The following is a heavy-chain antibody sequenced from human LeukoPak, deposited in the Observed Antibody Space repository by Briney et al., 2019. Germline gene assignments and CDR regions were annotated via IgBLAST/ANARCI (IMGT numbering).Heavy chain of an antibody. D-gene: IGHD5-18*01. CDR3: AREGYGHRLYYYYYMDV. Sequence: GGSLRLSCAASGFTFSSYWMHWVRQAPGKGLVWVSRINSDGSSTSYADSVKGRFTTSRDNAKNSLYLQMNSLRAEDTAVYYCAREGYGHRLYYYYYMDVWGKGTTVTVSS. V-gene: IGHV3-74*01. CDR2: INSDGSST. J-gene: IGHJ6*03. CDR1: GFTFSSYW.